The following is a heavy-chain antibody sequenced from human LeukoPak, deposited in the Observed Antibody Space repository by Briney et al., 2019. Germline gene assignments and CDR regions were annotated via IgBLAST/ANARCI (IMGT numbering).Heavy chain of an antibody. CDR2: INHSGST. J-gene: IGHJ5*02. Sequence: SETLSLTCAVYGGSFSGYYWSWIRQPPKKGLEWIGDINHSGSTNYNASLQSRVTMSVDTSKNQFSLKMNSVTAADTALCYCARRKEYVGWFDTWGQGTLVTFSS. CDR3: ARRKEYVGWFDT. V-gene: IGHV4-34*01. CDR1: GGSFSGYY. D-gene: IGHD6-6*01.